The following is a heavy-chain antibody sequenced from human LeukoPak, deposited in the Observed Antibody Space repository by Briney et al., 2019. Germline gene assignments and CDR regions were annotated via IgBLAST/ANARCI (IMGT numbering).Heavy chain of an antibody. J-gene: IGHJ4*02. D-gene: IGHD1-1*01. V-gene: IGHV4-61*08. CDR2: IYYSGST. CDR1: GGSISSGGYS. Sequence: TSAETLSLTCAVSGGSISSGGYSWGWIRQPPGKGLEWIGYIYYSGSTNYNPSLKSRVTISVDTSKNQFSLKLSSVTAADTAVYYCARDRGTWNDDGFDYWGQGTLVTVSS. CDR3: ARDRGTWNDDGFDY.